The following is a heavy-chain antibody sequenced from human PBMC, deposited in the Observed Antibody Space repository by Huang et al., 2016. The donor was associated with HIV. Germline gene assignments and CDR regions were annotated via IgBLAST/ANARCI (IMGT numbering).Heavy chain of an antibody. D-gene: IGHD5-12*01. J-gene: IGHJ4*02. Sequence: QVQLVESGGGVVQPGRSLRLSCAASGFTFSNYGVHWVRQAPGKGGGWVAAISYDGSYQYYSDSVKGRFTISRDDSQNTLYLQMSSLRAEDTAVYFCAKDREDSAYQLDYWGQGTRVTVSS. CDR3: AKDREDSAYQLDY. CDR2: ISYDGSYQ. V-gene: IGHV3-30*18. CDR1: GFTFSNYG.